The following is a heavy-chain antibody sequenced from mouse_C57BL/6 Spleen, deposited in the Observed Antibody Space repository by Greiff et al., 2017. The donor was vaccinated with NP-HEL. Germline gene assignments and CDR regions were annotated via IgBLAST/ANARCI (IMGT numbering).Heavy chain of an antibody. D-gene: IGHD2-5*01. CDR1: GYTFTGYW. CDR3: SYSKGGY. Sequence: QVQLKESGAELMKPGASVKLSCKATGYTFTGYWIEWVKQRPGHGLEWIGEILPGSGSTNYNEKFKGKATFTAATSSNTTYMQLSSLTTEDSAIYYCSYSKGGYWGQGTTLTVSS. V-gene: IGHV1-9*01. J-gene: IGHJ2*01. CDR2: ILPGSGST.